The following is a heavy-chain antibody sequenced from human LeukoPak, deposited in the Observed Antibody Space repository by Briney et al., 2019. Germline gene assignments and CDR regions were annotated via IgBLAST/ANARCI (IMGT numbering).Heavy chain of an antibody. D-gene: IGHD5-24*01. Sequence: GGSLRLSCAASGFIFNSYWMHWVRQAPGKGLGWVSRIISDGSSTSYADSVKGRFTISRDNAKNTLYLQVNSLRAEDTAVYYCAREGMATTEDAFDIWGQGTMVTVSS. CDR1: GFIFNSYW. V-gene: IGHV3-74*01. CDR2: IISDGSST. CDR3: AREGMATTEDAFDI. J-gene: IGHJ3*02.